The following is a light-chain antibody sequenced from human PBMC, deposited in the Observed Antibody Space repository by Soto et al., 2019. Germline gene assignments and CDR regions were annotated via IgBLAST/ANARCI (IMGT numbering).Light chain of an antibody. J-gene: IGKJ1*01. CDR2: AAS. Sequence: DIQMTQSPYSLSASVGDRVTITCRASQSISNYLNWYQQKPGKAPKLLMYAASSLQSGVPSRFSGSGSGTDFTLTISSLQPEDFATYYCQQSYSTLRTFGQGTKVEIK. V-gene: IGKV1-39*01. CDR3: QQSYSTLRT. CDR1: QSISNY.